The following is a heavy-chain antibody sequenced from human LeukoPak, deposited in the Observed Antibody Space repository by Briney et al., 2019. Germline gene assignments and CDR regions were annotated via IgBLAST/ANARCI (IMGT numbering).Heavy chain of an antibody. CDR2: IYWNEDK. CDR1: GFSLSISGVG. D-gene: IGHD3-10*01. J-gene: IGHJ4*02. V-gene: IGHV2-5*01. CDR3: AHRRQLGFGAAGFDY. Sequence: SGPTLVKPTQTLTVTCTFSGFSLSISGVGVGWIRQPPGKALEWLALIYWNEDKRYSPSLKSRLTITKDTSKNQVVLTMTNIDPVDTATYYCAHRRQLGFGAAGFDYWGQGTLVTVSS.